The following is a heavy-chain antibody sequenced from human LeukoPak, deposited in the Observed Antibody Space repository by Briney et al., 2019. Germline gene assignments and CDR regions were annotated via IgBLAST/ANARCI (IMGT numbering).Heavy chain of an antibody. J-gene: IGHJ4*02. Sequence: PSETLSLTCTVSGDSISDYYWSWIRQPAGKGLEWIGRISTSGSTNYNPSLKSRVTMSVDTPRNQFSLNLRSLSAADTAVYYCARAGSTVSLFDYWGQGSLVTVSS. CDR3: ARAGSTVSLFDY. CDR1: GDSISDYY. V-gene: IGHV4-4*07. CDR2: ISTSGST. D-gene: IGHD4-17*01.